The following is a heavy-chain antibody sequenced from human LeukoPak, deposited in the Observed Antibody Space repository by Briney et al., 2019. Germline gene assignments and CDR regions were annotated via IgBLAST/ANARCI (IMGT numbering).Heavy chain of an antibody. CDR2: IHYSRST. J-gene: IGHJ6*03. V-gene: IGHV4-39*07. CDR3: GRVRCSGGSCPYYYYYYYMDV. Sequence: SETLSLTCTVSGYSISSSSYYWAWIRQPPGKGLEWIGSIHYSRSTYYNPSLQSRVTISIDTSKNQFSLKLRFVTAADKAVYYCGRVRCSGGSCPYYYYYYYMDVWGKGTTVTVSS. CDR1: GYSISSSSYY. D-gene: IGHD2-15*01.